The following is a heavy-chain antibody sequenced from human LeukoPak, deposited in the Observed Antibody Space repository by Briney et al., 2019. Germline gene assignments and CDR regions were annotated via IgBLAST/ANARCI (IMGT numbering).Heavy chain of an antibody. CDR1: GYTFTSYG. D-gene: IGHD6-6*01. CDR3: ARDFAPIAARPNFDY. J-gene: IGHJ4*02. Sequence: ASVKVSCKASGYTFTSYGISWVRQAPGQGLEWMGWVSAYNGNTNYAQKLQGRVTMTTDTSTSTAYMELRSLRSDDTAVYCCARDFAPIAARPNFDYWGQGTLVTVSS. CDR2: VSAYNGNT. V-gene: IGHV1-18*01.